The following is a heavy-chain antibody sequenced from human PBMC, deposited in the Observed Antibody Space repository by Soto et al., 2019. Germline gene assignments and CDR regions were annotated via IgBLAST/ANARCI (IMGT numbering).Heavy chain of an antibody. CDR3: AGDPGSSGYFP. J-gene: IGHJ4*02. D-gene: IGHD3-22*01. CDR2: IWYDGSNK. Sequence: QVQLVESGGGVVQPGRSLRLSCAASGFTFSSYGMHWVRQAPGKGLEWVAVIWYDGSNKYYADSVKGRFTISRDNSKNTLYLQMTSMRAEDTAVYYCAGDPGSSGYFPWGQGTLVTVSS. CDR1: GFTFSSYG. V-gene: IGHV3-33*01.